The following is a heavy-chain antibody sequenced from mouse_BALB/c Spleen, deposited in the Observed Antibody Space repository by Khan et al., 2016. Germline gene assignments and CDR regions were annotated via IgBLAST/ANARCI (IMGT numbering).Heavy chain of an antibody. Sequence: EVELVESGGGLVKPGGSLKLSCAASGFTFSDYYMYWVRQTPEKRLEWVATISDGGSYTYYPDSVKGRFTISRDNAKNNLYLQMSSRKSEDTAMYYCAREGLRRGFAYWGQGTLVTGSA. V-gene: IGHV5-4*02. CDR3: AREGLRRGFAY. D-gene: IGHD2-4*01. CDR2: ISDGGSYT. J-gene: IGHJ3*01. CDR1: GFTFSDYY.